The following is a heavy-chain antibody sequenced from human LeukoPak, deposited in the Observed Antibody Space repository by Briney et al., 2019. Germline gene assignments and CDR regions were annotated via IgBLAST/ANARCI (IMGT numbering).Heavy chain of an antibody. Sequence: ASVKVSCKASGYTFTSYGISWVRESLGQGLEWMGWISAYNGNTNYAQKLQGRVTMTTDTSTSTAYMELRSLRSDDTAVYYCARSGGDCSCPNYWGQGTLVTVSS. CDR3: ARSGGDCSCPNY. J-gene: IGHJ4*02. D-gene: IGHD2-21*02. V-gene: IGHV1-18*01. CDR2: ISAYNGNT. CDR1: GYTFTSYG.